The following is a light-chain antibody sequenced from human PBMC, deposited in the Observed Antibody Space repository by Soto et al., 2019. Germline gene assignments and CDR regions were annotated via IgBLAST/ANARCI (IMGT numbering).Light chain of an antibody. CDR2: AAS. CDR3: QQSYTTPYT. Sequence: DIPMTQSPSSLSASVGDRVTITCRASQSISSYLNWYQQKPGKAPNLLIYAASNLQFGVPSRFSGSGSGTNFTLTISSLQPEDFATYYCQQSYTTPYTFGQRTKLEIK. J-gene: IGKJ2*01. CDR1: QSISSY. V-gene: IGKV1-39*01.